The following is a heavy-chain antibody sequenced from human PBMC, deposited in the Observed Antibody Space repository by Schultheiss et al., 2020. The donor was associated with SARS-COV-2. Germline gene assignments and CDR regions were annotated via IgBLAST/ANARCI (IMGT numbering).Heavy chain of an antibody. Sequence: ESLKISCAASGFTFSSYAMHWVRQATGKGLEWVSAIGTAGDTYYPGSVKGRFTISRENAKNSLYLQMNSLRAEDTAVYYCARGDGYGDYAAGLDYWGQGTLVTVSS. CDR2: IGTAGDT. CDR3: ARGDGYGDYAAGLDY. CDR1: GFTFSSYA. V-gene: IGHV3-13*01. J-gene: IGHJ4*02. D-gene: IGHD4-17*01.